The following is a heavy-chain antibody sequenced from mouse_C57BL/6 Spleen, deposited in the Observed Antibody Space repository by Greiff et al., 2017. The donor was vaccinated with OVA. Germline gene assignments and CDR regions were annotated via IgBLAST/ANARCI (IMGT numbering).Heavy chain of an antibody. CDR2: IWSGGST. V-gene: IGHV2-2*01. J-gene: IGHJ4*01. D-gene: IGHD1-1*01. CDR1: GFSLTSYG. CDR3: ARKRYYGSSYDAMDY. Sequence: VMLVESGPGLVQPSQSLSITCTVSGFSLTSYGVHWVRQSPGKGLEWLGVIWSGGSTDYNAAFISRLSISKDNSKSQVFFKMNSLQADDTAIYYCARKRYYGSSYDAMDYWGQGTSVTVSS.